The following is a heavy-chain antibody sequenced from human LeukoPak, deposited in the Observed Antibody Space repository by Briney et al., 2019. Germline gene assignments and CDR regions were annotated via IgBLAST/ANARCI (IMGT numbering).Heavy chain of an antibody. V-gene: IGHV3-23*01. J-gene: IGHJ4*02. CDR1: GFTFSSYA. CDR3: AKVQGYYDSSGYYDY. Sequence: GGSLRLSCAASGFTFSSYAMSWVRQAPGKGLEWVSAISGSGGSTYYADSVKGRFTISRDNSKNTLYLQMNSLIAEDTAVYYCAKVQGYYDSSGYYDYWGQGTLVTVSS. D-gene: IGHD3-22*01. CDR2: ISGSGGST.